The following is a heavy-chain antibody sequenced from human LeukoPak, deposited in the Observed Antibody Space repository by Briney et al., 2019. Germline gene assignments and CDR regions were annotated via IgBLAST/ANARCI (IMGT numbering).Heavy chain of an antibody. CDR1: GFTFSSYG. V-gene: IGHV3-30*18. Sequence: PGGSLRLSCAASGFTFSSYGMHWVRQAPGKGREWVAVISYDGSNKYYADSVKGRFTISRDNSKNTLYLQMNGLRAEDTAVYYCAKDWGYYGSGSYYIEYYFDYWGQGTLVTVSS. CDR2: ISYDGSNK. D-gene: IGHD3-10*01. J-gene: IGHJ4*02. CDR3: AKDWGYYGSGSYYIEYYFDY.